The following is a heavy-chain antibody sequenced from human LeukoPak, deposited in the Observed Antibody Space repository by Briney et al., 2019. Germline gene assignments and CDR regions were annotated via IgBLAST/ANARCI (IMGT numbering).Heavy chain of an antibody. J-gene: IGHJ5*02. CDR3: ARDDQADNWFDP. CDR1: GGSISSSSYY. D-gene: IGHD2-15*01. V-gene: IGHV4-39*07. CDR2: IYYSGST. Sequence: SETLSLTCTVSGGSISSSSYYWGWIRQPPGKGLEWIGSIYYSGSTYYNPSLKSRVTISVDTSKNQFSLKLSSVTAADTAGYYCARDDQADNWFDPWGQGTLVTVSS.